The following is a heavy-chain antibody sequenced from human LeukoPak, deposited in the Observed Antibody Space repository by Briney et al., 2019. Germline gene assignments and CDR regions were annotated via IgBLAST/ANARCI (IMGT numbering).Heavy chain of an antibody. J-gene: IGHJ4*02. CDR1: GFTFSSYA. CDR2: ISGSGSST. Sequence: GGSLRLSCAASGFTFSSYAMSWVRQAPGKGLEWVSAISGSGSSTYYADSVKGRFTISRDNSKNTLYLQMNSLRAEDTAVYYCAKKRGVVVAASDYWGQGTLVTVSS. V-gene: IGHV3-23*01. D-gene: IGHD2-15*01. CDR3: AKKRGVVVAASDY.